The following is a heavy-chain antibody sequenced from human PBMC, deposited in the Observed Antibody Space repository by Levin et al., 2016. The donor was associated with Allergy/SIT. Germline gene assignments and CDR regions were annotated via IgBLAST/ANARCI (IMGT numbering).Heavy chain of an antibody. Sequence: WVRQAPGQGLEWMGIINPSGGSTSYAQKFQGRVTVTRDTSTSTVYMELSSLRSEDAAVYYCARDSSLHYDILTGYYIEGYYYYYGMDVWGQGTTVTVSS. CDR2: INPSGGST. D-gene: IGHD3-9*01. J-gene: IGHJ6*02. CDR3: ARDSSLHYDILTGYYIEGYYYYYGMDV. V-gene: IGHV1-46*01.